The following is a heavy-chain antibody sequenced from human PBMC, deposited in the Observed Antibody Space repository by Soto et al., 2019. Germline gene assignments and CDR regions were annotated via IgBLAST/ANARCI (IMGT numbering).Heavy chain of an antibody. V-gene: IGHV1-2*04. J-gene: IGHJ6*02. CDR3: ARDLEPDTDDPHYYYYGMDV. CDR1: GYTFTGYY. Sequence: RASVKVSCKASGYTFTGYYMHWVRQAPGQGLEWMGWINPNSGGTNYAQKFQGWVTMTRDTSISTAYMELSRLRSDDTAVYYCARDLEPDTDDPHYYYYGMDVWGQGTTVTVSS. CDR2: INPNSGGT. D-gene: IGHD1-1*01.